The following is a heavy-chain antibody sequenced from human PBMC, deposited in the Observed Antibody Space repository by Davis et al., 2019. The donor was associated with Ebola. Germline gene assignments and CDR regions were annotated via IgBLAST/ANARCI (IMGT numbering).Heavy chain of an antibody. D-gene: IGHD4-17*01. CDR3: ARHPLTTFPYWYFDL. CDR2: IYYSGST. Sequence: PSETLSLTCTVSGGSISSYYWSWIRQPPGKGLEWIGYIYYSGSTNYNPSLKSRVTISVDTSKNQFSLKLSSVTAADTAVYYCARHPLTTFPYWYFDLWGRGTLVTVSS. J-gene: IGHJ2*01. V-gene: IGHV4-59*08. CDR1: GGSISSYY.